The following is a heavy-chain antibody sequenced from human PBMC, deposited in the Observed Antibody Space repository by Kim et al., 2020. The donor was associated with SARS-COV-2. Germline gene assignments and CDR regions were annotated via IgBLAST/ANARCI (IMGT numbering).Heavy chain of an antibody. Sequence: YYADSVKGRFTISRDNAKNSLYLQINSLRAEDTAVYYCARGVIAAAGIDFWGQGTLVTVSS. CDR3: ARGVIAAAGIDF. J-gene: IGHJ4*02. D-gene: IGHD6-13*01. V-gene: IGHV3-11*01.